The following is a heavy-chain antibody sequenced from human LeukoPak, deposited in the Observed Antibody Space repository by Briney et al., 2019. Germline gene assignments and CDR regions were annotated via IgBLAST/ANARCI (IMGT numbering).Heavy chain of an antibody. CDR3: ARRADYGDYSYAFDI. J-gene: IGHJ3*02. V-gene: IGHV1-18*01. Sequence: ASVKVSCKASGYTFTSYGISWVRQAPGQGLEWMGWISAYNGNTNYAQKPQGRVTMTTDTSTSTAYMELRSLRSDDTAVYYCARRADYGDYSYAFDIWGQGTMVTVSS. CDR1: GYTFTSYG. CDR2: ISAYNGNT. D-gene: IGHD4-17*01.